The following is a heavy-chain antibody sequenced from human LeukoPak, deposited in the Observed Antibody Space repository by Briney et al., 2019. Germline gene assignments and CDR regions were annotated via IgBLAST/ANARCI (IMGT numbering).Heavy chain of an antibody. CDR2: MSGSEDYI. CDR3: ARGLQYDTSTPMNWFDH. J-gene: IGHJ5*02. D-gene: IGHD3-22*01. Sequence: GGALKLSCAASGFTFSTYTKRWVRQAPGKGLEWVSAMSGSEDYIYYADSVKGRFTISRDNSKNTLYLQMNSLRAEDTAVYYCARGLQYDTSTPMNWFDHWGQGTLVTVSS. CDR1: GFTFSTYT. V-gene: IGHV3-23*01.